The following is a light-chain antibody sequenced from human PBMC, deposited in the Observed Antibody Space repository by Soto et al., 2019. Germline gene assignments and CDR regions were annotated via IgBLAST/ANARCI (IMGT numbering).Light chain of an antibody. CDR3: QKYNTAPLT. CDR1: QGIAPY. CDR2: ATS. V-gene: IGKV1-27*01. Sequence: DVQMTQSPSSLSAFVGDRVTITCRASQGIAPYLAWFQQKPGKVPKLLIYATSTLQSGVPSRFSGSGSGTDFTLTISSLQPEDVATDYCQKYNTAPLTFGGWTTVAIK. J-gene: IGKJ4*01.